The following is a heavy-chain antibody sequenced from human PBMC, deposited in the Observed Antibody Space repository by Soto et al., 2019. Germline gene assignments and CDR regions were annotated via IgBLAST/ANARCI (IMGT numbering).Heavy chain of an antibody. D-gene: IGHD6-13*01. J-gene: IGHJ4*02. V-gene: IGHV4-38-2*01. CDR2: TYYGASS. Sequence: SETLSLTCAVTGYSISSGCYWGWIRHPPGKGLEWLGTTYYGASSYYNPSLRSRITILLDSSTNQLSLKLSSVTAADTAVYFCVRVAGSASWYETDSWGQGILVPVSS. CDR3: VRVAGSASWYETDS. CDR1: GYSISSGCY.